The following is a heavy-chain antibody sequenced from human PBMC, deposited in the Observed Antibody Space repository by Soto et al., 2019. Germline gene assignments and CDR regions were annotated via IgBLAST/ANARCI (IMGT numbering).Heavy chain of an antibody. CDR2: ISAYNGNT. CDR1: GYTFTSYG. D-gene: IGHD6-13*01. CDR3: ARVYSSSWYEGWFDP. Sequence: QVQLVQSGAEVKKPGASVKVSCKASGYTFTSYGISWVRQAPGQGLEWMGWISAYNGNTNYAQKLQGRVPMTTDTSTSTDYMELMSLRSDDTAVDYCARVYSSSWYEGWFDPWGQGTLVTVSS. V-gene: IGHV1-18*01. J-gene: IGHJ5*02.